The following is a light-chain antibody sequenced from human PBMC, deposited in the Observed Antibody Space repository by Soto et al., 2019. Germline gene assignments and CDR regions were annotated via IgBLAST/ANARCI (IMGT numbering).Light chain of an antibody. J-gene: IGLJ1*01. Sequence: ALTQPASVSGSRGQSITISCTGTSSDVGGYNYVSWYQQHPGKAPKLMIYEVSNRPSGVSNRFSGSKSGNTASLTISGLQAEDEADYYCSSYTSSSNYVFGNGTKVTVL. V-gene: IGLV2-14*01. CDR1: SSDVGGYNY. CDR2: EVS. CDR3: SSYTSSSNYV.